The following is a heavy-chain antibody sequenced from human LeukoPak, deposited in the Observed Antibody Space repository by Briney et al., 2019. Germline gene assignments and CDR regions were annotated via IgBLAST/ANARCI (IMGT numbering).Heavy chain of an antibody. Sequence: ASQTLSLTCSVSGGSITSVSTYWTWIRQLPGRGLEWIGYSYYSGSTYYTPSLKSRVTMSVDTSKNQFSLKLSSVTAADTAVYYCAAQSPLYYYGSGSRFDYWGQGTLVTVSS. V-gene: IGHV4-31*03. CDR1: GGSITSVSTY. D-gene: IGHD3-10*01. J-gene: IGHJ4*02. CDR2: SYYSGST. CDR3: AAQSPLYYYGSGSRFDY.